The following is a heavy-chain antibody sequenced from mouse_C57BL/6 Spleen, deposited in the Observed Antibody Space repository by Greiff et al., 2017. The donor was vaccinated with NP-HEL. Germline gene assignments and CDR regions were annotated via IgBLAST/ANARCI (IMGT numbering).Heavy chain of an antibody. D-gene: IGHD1-1*01. CDR1: GYAFSSSW. CDR2: IYPGDGDT. V-gene: IGHV1-82*01. CDR3: ARCGTTVVAPFDY. J-gene: IGHJ2*01. Sequence: VQLQQSGPELVKPGASVKISCKASGYAFSSSWMNWVKQRPGKGLEWIGRIYPGDGDTNYNGKFKGKATLTADKSSSTAYMQLSSLTSEDSAVYFCARCGTTVVAPFDYWGQGTTLTVSS.